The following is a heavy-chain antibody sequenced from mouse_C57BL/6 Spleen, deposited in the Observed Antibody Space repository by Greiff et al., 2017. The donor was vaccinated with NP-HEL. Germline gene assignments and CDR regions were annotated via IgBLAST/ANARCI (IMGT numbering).Heavy chain of an antibody. D-gene: IGHD2-4*01. CDR1: GYTFTDYY. Sequence: EVQLQQSGPVLVKPGASVKMSCKASGYTFTDYYMNWVKQSHGKSLEWIGVINPYNGGTSYNQKFKGKATLTVDKSSSTAYMELNSLTSEDSAFYYSARSGIYYDYGRDWGQGTTLTVSS. CDR2: INPYNGGT. CDR3: ARSGIYYDYGRD. V-gene: IGHV1-19*01. J-gene: IGHJ2*01.